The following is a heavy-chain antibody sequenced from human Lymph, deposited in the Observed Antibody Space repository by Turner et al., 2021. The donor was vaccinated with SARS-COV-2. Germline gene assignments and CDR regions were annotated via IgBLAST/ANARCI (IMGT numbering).Heavy chain of an antibody. Sequence: EVQLVESGGGLVKPGGSLRLSCAASGFTFSSHSINWVRQAPGKGLEWVSSITFTSSYIYYADSVKGRFTISRDNAKNSLYLQMNSLRAEDTAVYYCARGPPDFPYYFDYWGQGTLVTVSS. CDR3: ARGPPDFPYYFDY. V-gene: IGHV3-21*01. CDR1: GFTFSSHS. J-gene: IGHJ4*02. D-gene: IGHD2-21*02. CDR2: ITFTSSYI.